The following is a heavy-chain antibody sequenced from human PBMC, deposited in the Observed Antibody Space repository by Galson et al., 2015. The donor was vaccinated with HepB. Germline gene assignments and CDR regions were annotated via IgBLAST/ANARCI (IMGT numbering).Heavy chain of an antibody. CDR3: ARTSLYGSGLDY. CDR1: GFTFDDYG. V-gene: IGHV3-20*04. D-gene: IGHD3-10*01. J-gene: IGHJ4*02. CDR2: INWNGGST. Sequence: SLRLSCAASGFTFDDYGMSWVRQAPGKGLEWVSGINWNGGSTGYADSVKGRFTISRDNAKNSLYLQMNSLRAEDTALYYCARTSLYGSGLDYWGQGTLVTVSS.